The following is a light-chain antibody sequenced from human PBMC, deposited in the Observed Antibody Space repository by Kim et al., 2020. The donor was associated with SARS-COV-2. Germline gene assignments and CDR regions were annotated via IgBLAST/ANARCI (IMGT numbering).Light chain of an antibody. CDR1: QSISIY. CDR3: QQRYRTPLT. J-gene: IGKJ4*01. Sequence: DIQMTQSPSSLSASVGDRVTITCRASQSISIYLNWYQQKPGKAPKLLIYAASSLQSGVPSRFSGSGSGTDFTLTISSLQPEDFATYYWQQRYRTPLTFGGETKVDI. V-gene: IGKV1-39*01. CDR2: AAS.